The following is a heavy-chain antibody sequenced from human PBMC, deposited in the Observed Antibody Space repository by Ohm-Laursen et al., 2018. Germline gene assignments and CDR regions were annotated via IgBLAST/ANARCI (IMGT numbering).Heavy chain of an antibody. CDR1: GFTFSSYA. J-gene: IGHJ4*02. V-gene: IGHV3-21*04. CDR3: ATAGPYSGDDY. Sequence: SLRLSCSASGFTFSSYAMSWVRQAPGRGLQWVSSIISTGSTIYYADSVKGRFTISRDNVKNSLYLQMNGLRDEDTAVYYCATAGPYSGDDYWGQGTLVNVSS. CDR2: IISTGSTI. D-gene: IGHD6-25*01.